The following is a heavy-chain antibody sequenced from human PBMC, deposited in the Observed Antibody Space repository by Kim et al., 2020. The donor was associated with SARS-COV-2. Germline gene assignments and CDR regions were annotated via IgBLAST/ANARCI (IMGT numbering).Heavy chain of an antibody. V-gene: IGHV4-34*01. Sequence: TPPLKRRVTVSVDTSKNQFSLKLSSVTAADTAVYYCAREVAGTLVDYWGQGTLVTVSS. J-gene: IGHJ4*02. D-gene: IGHD6-19*01. CDR3: AREVAGTLVDY.